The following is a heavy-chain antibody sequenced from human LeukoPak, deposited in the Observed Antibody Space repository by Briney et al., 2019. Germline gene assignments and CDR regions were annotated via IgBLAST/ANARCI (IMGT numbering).Heavy chain of an antibody. CDR2: ISYDGSNK. CDR3: AKGRSGYDFDAFDI. J-gene: IGHJ3*02. Sequence: GRSLRLSCAASGFTFSSYGMHWVRQAPGKGLEWVAVISYDGSNKYYADSVKGRFTISRDNSKNTLYLQMNSLRAEDTAVYYYAKGRSGYDFDAFDIWGQGTMVTVSS. CDR1: GFTFSSYG. V-gene: IGHV3-30*18. D-gene: IGHD5-12*01.